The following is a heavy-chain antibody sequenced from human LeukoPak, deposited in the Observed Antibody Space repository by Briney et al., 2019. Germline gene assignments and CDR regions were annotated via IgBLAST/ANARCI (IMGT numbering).Heavy chain of an antibody. V-gene: IGHV3-74*01. Sequence: GGSLRLSCAASGFTFSSYWRHWVRQAPGKGLVWVSRINSDGSSTSYADSVKGRFTISRDNAKSTLYLQMNSLRVEDTAVYYCARGYSSSWYNWFDPWGQGTLVTVSS. D-gene: IGHD6-13*01. CDR2: INSDGSST. CDR1: GFTFSSYW. J-gene: IGHJ5*02. CDR3: ARGYSSSWYNWFDP.